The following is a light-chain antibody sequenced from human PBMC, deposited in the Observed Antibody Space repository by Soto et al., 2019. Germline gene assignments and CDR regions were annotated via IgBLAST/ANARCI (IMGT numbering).Light chain of an antibody. J-gene: IGKJ1*01. CDR2: KAS. CDR1: QTISSW. CDR3: KHYNSYSEA. Sequence: DIQMTQSPSSLSVSVGDRVIITSRASQTISSWLAWYQQKPGKAPKLLIYKASTLKSGVPSRFSGSGSGTEFTLTISSLQPDDFATYYCKHYNSYSEAVGQGTKVDIK. V-gene: IGKV1-5*03.